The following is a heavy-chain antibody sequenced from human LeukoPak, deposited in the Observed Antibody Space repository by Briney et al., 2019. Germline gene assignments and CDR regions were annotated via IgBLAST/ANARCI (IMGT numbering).Heavy chain of an antibody. V-gene: IGHV1-3*01. Sequence: GASVKVSCKASGYPSRSYVIHWLRQAPGQNLEWIGWINPANGNTKYSRNFQGRVTITRDTSASVVYMELSSLTYEDTAVYFCARDGYDADGYLDYWGQGALVPVSS. D-gene: IGHD5-18*01. CDR3: ARDGYDADGYLDY. J-gene: IGHJ4*02. CDR2: INPANGNT. CDR1: GYPSRSYV.